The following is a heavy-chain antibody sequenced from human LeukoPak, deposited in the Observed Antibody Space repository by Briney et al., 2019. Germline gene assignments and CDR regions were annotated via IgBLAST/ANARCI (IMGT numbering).Heavy chain of an antibody. J-gene: IGHJ5*02. CDR2: IYYSGST. D-gene: IGHD3-3*01. Sequence: SETLSLTCTVSGGSISSYYWSWIRQPPGKGLEWIGNIYYSGSTNYNPSLKSRVTISVDTSKNQFSLRLSSVTAADTAVYYCARGRTFGVVIAWGQGTLVTVSS. CDR1: GGSISSYY. CDR3: ARGRTFGVVIA. V-gene: IGHV4-59*01.